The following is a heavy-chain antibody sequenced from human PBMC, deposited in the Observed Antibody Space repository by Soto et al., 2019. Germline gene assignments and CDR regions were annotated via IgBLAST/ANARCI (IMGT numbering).Heavy chain of an antibody. CDR2: ISSSSSYI. Sequence: GGSLRLSCAASGFTFSSYSMNWVRQAPGKGLEWASSISSSSSYIYYADSVKGRFTISRDNAKNSLYLQMNSLRAEDTAVYYCAPGGSNYPFDYWGQGTLVTVSS. D-gene: IGHD4-4*01. V-gene: IGHV3-21*01. CDR1: GFTFSSYS. J-gene: IGHJ4*02. CDR3: APGGSNYPFDY.